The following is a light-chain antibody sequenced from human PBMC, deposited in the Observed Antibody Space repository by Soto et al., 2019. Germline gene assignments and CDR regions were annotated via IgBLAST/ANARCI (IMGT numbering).Light chain of an antibody. J-gene: IGKJ1*01. CDR1: QGISKS. V-gene: IGKV1-27*01. CDR2: AAS. Sequence: DIQMPQSPYSLSASVGDRVCITCRASQGISKSLAWYQQKPGEVPKLLMYAASTLQSGVPSRFSGSGSGTEFTLTISSLQPDDFATYYCQHYNSYSEAFGQGTKVDIK. CDR3: QHYNSYSEA.